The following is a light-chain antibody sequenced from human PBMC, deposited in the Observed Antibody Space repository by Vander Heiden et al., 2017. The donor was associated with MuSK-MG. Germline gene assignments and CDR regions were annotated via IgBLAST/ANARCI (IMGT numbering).Light chain of an antibody. CDR1: QSVVYSSNNKNY. CDR2: WAS. CDR3: QRDVNNTWT. Sequence: LLMNQSPASLALSLGERATVYGNSSQSVVYSSNNKNYVGWHQQKRGQPPKLLIYWASTRASGVADRFSGSASGTDFTLTISSLHAEDVAVYYCQRDVNNTWTFGQGTSVEIK. J-gene: IGKJ1*01. V-gene: IGKV4-1*01.